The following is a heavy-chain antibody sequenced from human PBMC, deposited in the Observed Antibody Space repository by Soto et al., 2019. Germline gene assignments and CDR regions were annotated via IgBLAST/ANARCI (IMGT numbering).Heavy chain of an antibody. CDR3: AKDVRTQEKNI. CDR1: GFTFSSYA. J-gene: IGHJ3*02. Sequence: GGSLRLSCAASGFTFSSYAMSWVRQAPGKGLEWVSAISGSGGSTYYADSVKGRFTIYRDNSKNMLYLQMNILRAEDTAVYYCAKDVRTQEKNIWGQGTMVTVSS. CDR2: ISGSGGST. V-gene: IGHV3-23*01.